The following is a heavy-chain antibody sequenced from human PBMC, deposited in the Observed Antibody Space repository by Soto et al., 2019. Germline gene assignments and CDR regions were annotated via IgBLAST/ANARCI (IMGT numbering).Heavy chain of an antibody. Sequence: QVQVVQSGAEVEKPGASVKVSCKASGYTFTNYAMQWVRQAPGQRPEWMGWINAGNGNTKYSQKFQGRVTITRDTSASTAYMELSSLRSEDTAVYYCARDLGGWTDYWGQGTLVTVSS. CDR3: ARDLGGWTDY. D-gene: IGHD6-19*01. V-gene: IGHV1-3*01. J-gene: IGHJ4*02. CDR2: INAGNGNT. CDR1: GYTFTNYA.